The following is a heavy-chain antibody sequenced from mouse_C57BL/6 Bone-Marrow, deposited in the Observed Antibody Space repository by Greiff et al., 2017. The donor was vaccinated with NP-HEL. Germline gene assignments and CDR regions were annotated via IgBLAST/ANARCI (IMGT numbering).Heavy chain of an antibody. CDR2: INYDGSST. CDR1: GFTFSDYY. CDR3: ARVYDYDGDRRPYAMDY. J-gene: IGHJ4*01. V-gene: IGHV5-16*01. Sequence: EVQRVESEGGLVQPGSSMKLSCTASGFTFSDYYMAWVRQVPEKGLEWVANINYDGSSTYYLDSLKSRFIISRDNAKNILYLQMSSLKSEDTATYYCARVYDYDGDRRPYAMDYWGQGTSVTVSS. D-gene: IGHD2-4*01.